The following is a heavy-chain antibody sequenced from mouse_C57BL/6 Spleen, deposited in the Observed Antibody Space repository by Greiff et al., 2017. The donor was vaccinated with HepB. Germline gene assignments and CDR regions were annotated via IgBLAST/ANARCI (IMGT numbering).Heavy chain of an antibody. CDR2: ISGGGGNT. CDR1: GFTFSSYT. J-gene: IGHJ4*01. CDR3: ARHGVGAMDY. V-gene: IGHV5-9*01. Sequence: DVQLQESGGGLVKPGGSLKLSCAASGFTFSSYTMSWVRQTPEKRLEWVATISGGGGNTYYPDSVKGRFTISRDNAKNTLYLQMSSLRSEDTALYYCARHGVGAMDYWGQGTSVTVSS. D-gene: IGHD1-1*02.